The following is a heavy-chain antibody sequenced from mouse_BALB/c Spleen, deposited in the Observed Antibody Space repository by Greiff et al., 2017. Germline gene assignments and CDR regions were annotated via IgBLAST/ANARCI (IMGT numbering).Heavy chain of an antibody. J-gene: IGHJ2*01. Sequence: EVQLQESGPGLVKPSQSLSLTCTVTGYSITSGYAWNWIRQFPGNKLEWMGYISYSGSTSYNPSLKSRISITRDTSKNQFFLQLNSVTTEDTATYYCARFGPYGPFDYWGQGTTLTVSS. CDR2: ISYSGST. V-gene: IGHV3-2*02. CDR1: GYSITSGYA. CDR3: ARFGPYGPFDY. D-gene: IGHD1-1*02.